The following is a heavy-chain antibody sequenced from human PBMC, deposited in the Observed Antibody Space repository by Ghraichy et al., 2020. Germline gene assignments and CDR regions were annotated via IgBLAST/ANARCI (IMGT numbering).Heavy chain of an antibody. J-gene: IGHJ5*01. V-gene: IGHV3-21*01. CDR2: IDSSSSYI. D-gene: IGHD2-15*01. Sequence: GGSLRLSCAASGFTFISYSMNWVRQAPGKGLEWVSYIDSSSSYIYYADSLKGRFTISRDNAKNSVYLQMNGLRAEDTAVYYCARDPGYCSSGRCYLSGQDSWGQGTLVTVSS. CDR3: ARDPGYCSSGRCYLSGQDS. CDR1: GFTFISYS.